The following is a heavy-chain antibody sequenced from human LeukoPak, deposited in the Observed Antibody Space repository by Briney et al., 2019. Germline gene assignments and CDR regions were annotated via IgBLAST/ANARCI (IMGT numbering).Heavy chain of an antibody. CDR2: IYTSGST. CDR3: ARDGAAAGGNWFDP. V-gene: IGHV4-61*02. D-gene: IGHD6-13*01. CDR1: GGFISSGSYY. J-gene: IGHJ5*02. Sequence: SQTLSLTCTVSGGFISSGSYYWSWIRQPAGKGLEWIGRIYTSGSTNYNPSLKSRVTISVDTSKNQFSLKLSSVTAADTAVYYCARDGAAAGGNWFDPWGQGTLVTVSS.